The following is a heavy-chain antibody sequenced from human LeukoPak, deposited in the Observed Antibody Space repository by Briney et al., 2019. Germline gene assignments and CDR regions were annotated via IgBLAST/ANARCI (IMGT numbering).Heavy chain of an antibody. D-gene: IGHD1-1*01. Sequence: KTSETLSLTCTVSGGSISSYYWSWIRQPPGKGLEWIGYIYYSGSTNYNPSLKSRVTISVDTSKNQFSLKLSSVTAADTAVYYCARGPNWNDRVFDYWGQGTLVTVSS. V-gene: IGHV4-59*01. CDR3: ARGPNWNDRVFDY. CDR2: IYYSGST. CDR1: GGSISSYY. J-gene: IGHJ4*02.